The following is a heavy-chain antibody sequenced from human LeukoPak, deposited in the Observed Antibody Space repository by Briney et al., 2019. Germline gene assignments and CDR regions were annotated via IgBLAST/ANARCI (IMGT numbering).Heavy chain of an antibody. CDR1: GGSISSSSYY. Sequence: SETLSLTCTVSGGSISSSSYYWGWIRQPPGKGLEWIGSIYYDGSTYYNPSLKSRVTISVDTSKNQFSLKLSSVTAADTAVYYCARQSGEELPTDFDYWGQGTLVTVSS. D-gene: IGHD1-7*01. V-gene: IGHV4-39*01. CDR3: ARQSGEELPTDFDY. J-gene: IGHJ4*02. CDR2: IYYDGST.